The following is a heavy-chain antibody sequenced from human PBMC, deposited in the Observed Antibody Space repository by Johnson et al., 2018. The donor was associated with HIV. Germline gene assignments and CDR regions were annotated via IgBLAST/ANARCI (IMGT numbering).Heavy chain of an antibody. CDR1: GFSFSTYD. Sequence: QVQLVESGGGVVQPGGSLRLSCAASGFSFSTYDVHWVRQAPGKGLEWVAFIRYDGNNKFYADSVKGRFTISRDNAKNTLYLQMNSMRAEDTALYSCAKDRSSWYPFDAFDIWGQGTMVTVSS. CDR3: AKDRSSWYPFDAFDI. V-gene: IGHV3-30*02. CDR2: IRYDGNNK. J-gene: IGHJ3*02. D-gene: IGHD6-13*01.